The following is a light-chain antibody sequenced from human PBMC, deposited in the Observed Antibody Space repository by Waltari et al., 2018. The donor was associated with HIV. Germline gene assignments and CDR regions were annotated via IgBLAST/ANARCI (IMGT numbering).Light chain of an antibody. CDR3: QQYNNWPPWT. Sequence: EIVMTQSPATLSVSPGERATLSCRASQSVSNNLAWYQQKPGQAPRPLISGASTRATGVPGRFSGRGSGTEFTLTISSLQSEDSAVYYCQQYNNWPPWTFGQGTKVQIK. J-gene: IGKJ1*01. CDR1: QSVSNN. V-gene: IGKV3-15*01. CDR2: GAS.